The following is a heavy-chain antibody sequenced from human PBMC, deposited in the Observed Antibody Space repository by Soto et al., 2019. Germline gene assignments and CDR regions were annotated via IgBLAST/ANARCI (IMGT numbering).Heavy chain of an antibody. CDR1: GFTFDDYV. Sequence: GGSLRLSCEASGFTFDDYVISWVRQAPGKGLEWVANIHQDGSEKYYVDSVKGRFTISRDNAKNSLFLQMNSLRGEDTAMYYCARVGGEFDVWGQGTMVTVSS. J-gene: IGHJ3*01. CDR3: ARVGGEFDV. V-gene: IGHV3-7*01. CDR2: IHQDGSEK. D-gene: IGHD3-16*01.